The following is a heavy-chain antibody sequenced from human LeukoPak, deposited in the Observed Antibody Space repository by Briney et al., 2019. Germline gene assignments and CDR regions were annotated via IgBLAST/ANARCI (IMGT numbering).Heavy chain of an antibody. D-gene: IGHD6-13*01. CDR2: ISQDGSDR. CDR1: GLTFSSHA. J-gene: IGHJ4*02. V-gene: IGHV3-30-3*01. Sequence: PGGSLRLSCAASGLTFSSHAMHWVRQAPGKGLEWVAVISQDGSDRHYTDSVRGRFTISRDNSRNTLYLEMNSLRAGDTAVYYCVREPGPGYFDYWGRGTLVTVSS. CDR3: VREPGPGYFDY.